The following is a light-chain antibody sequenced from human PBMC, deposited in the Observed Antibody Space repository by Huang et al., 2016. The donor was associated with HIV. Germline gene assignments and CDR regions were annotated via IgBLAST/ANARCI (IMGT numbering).Light chain of an antibody. CDR2: GAS. Sequence: IQLTQSPSSLSASVGDRVTISCRASQDIGNYLAWYQQKPGTAPTVLFYGASRLQSGVTSRCSGSGSVTPFTLTISSLQPEDFAMYYCQQLNTFPLTFGGGTKV. CDR3: QQLNTFPLT. V-gene: IGKV1-9*01. CDR1: QDIGNY. J-gene: IGKJ4*01.